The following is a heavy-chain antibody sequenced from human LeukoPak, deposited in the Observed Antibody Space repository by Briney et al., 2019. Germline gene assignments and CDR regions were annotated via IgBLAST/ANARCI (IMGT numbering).Heavy chain of an antibody. CDR2: ISAYNGNT. V-gene: IGHV1-18*01. D-gene: IGHD2-2*01. CDR1: GYTFTSYG. J-gene: IGHJ5*02. CDR3: ARDRRGGVVVVPAAYTNWFDP. Sequence: ASVKVSCKASGYTFTSYGISWVRQAPGQGLEWMGWISAYNGNTNYAQKLQGRVTMTTDTSTSTAYMELRSLRSDDTAVYYCARDRRGGVVVVPAAYTNWFDPWGQGTLVTVSS.